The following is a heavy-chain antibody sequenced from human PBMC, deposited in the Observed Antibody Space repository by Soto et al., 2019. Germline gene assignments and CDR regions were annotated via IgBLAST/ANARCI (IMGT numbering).Heavy chain of an antibody. CDR3: AHCFFQADFDY. Sequence: QITLKESGPTLVKPTQTLTLTCTFSGFSLRPTGVGVGWIRQPPGKALEWLALIYWDDDKRYSPSLKNRLTITKDTSKNQVVLTMTNMDPVDTATYYCAHCFFQADFDYWGQGTLVTVSS. J-gene: IGHJ4*02. CDR2: IYWDDDK. D-gene: IGHD3-16*01. CDR1: GFSLRPTGVG. V-gene: IGHV2-5*02.